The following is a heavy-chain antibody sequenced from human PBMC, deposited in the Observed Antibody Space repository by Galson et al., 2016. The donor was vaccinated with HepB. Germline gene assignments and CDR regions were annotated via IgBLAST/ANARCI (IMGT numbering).Heavy chain of an antibody. CDR2: VSGYNGNT. D-gene: IGHD3-10*01. V-gene: IGHV1-18*01. CDR1: GYTFGNYD. Sequence: SVKVSCKASGYTFGNYDVSWERQAPGQGLEWMCRVSGYNGNTDYGQKVQGRVTMSIETSTHTAYMDLRSLGFDDTAVYFCASTDAGSDAFEVWGRGTLVTVSS. CDR3: ASTDAGSDAFEV. J-gene: IGHJ3*01.